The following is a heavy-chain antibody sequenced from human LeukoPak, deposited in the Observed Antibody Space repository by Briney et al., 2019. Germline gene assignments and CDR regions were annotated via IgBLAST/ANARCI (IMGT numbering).Heavy chain of an antibody. CDR2: IYYSGNT. J-gene: IGHJ4*02. D-gene: IGHD3-22*01. V-gene: IGHV4-59*08. CDR1: GGSISSYY. CDR3: ARLYDSSGYSSRVY. Sequence: SETLSLTCTVSGGSISSYYWGWIRQSPGKGLEWIGYIYYSGNTNYNPSLKSRVTISVDTSKNQFSLKLSSVTAADTAVYYCARLYDSSGYSSRVYWGQGTLVTVSS.